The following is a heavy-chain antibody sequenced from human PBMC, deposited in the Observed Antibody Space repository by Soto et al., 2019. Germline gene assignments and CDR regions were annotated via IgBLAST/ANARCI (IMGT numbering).Heavy chain of an antibody. Sequence: QVQMVESGGGVVQPGRSLRLSCAASGFSFENYGMHWVRQAPGRWLAWVAIIWYDGSLQYYAAAVKGRFTISRDNSKNTLYLEMNSLRAEDTAVYYCANLWGDGYNLGQDYNGMDVWGQGTTVIVSS. D-gene: IGHD5-12*01. V-gene: IGHV3-33*06. CDR3: ANLWGDGYNLGQDYNGMDV. J-gene: IGHJ6*02. CDR1: GFSFENYG. CDR2: IWYDGSLQ.